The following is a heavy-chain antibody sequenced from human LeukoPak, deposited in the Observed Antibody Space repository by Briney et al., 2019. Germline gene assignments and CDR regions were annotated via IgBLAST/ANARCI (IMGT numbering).Heavy chain of an antibody. CDR1: GGSISDYY. J-gene: IGHJ5*02. D-gene: IGHD6-13*01. CDR2: IYRGETT. V-gene: IGHV4-4*09. Sequence: SETLSLTCSVSGGSISDYYWTWIRQPPGKGLEWIAYIYRGETTNYNPSLKSRVTLSVDTSKNQISLKLNSVTAADTAVYYCARRAAVDLHNWFDPWGQGTLVTVSS. CDR3: ARRAAVDLHNWFDP.